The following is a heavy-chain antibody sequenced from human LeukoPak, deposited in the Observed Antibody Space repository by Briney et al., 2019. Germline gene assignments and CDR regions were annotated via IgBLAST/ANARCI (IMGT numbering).Heavy chain of an antibody. Sequence: ASVKVSCKASGGTFSSYAINWVRQATGQGLEWMGWMNPNSGSTDYAQKFQGRVTMTRNTSIGTAYMELSSLRSEDTAVYYCARAEDYGDYYFDYWGQGTLVTVSS. J-gene: IGHJ4*02. D-gene: IGHD4-17*01. CDR3: ARAEDYGDYYFDY. CDR2: MNPNSGST. CDR1: GGTFSSYA. V-gene: IGHV1-8*02.